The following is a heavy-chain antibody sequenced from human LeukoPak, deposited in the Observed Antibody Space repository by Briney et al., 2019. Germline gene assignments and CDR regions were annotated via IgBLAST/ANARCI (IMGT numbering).Heavy chain of an antibody. D-gene: IGHD3-10*01. Sequence: PGGSLRLSCAASGFTFSKYAMTWVRQAPGKGLEWVSAITARGTTTYYADSVKGRFTISRDDSKNTLSLQMDSLSAEDTALYYCAKYISDSGAYYAFDYWGQGTLSPSPQ. CDR1: GFTFSKYA. CDR2: ITARGTTT. J-gene: IGHJ4*02. CDR3: AKYISDSGAYYAFDY. V-gene: IGHV3-23*01.